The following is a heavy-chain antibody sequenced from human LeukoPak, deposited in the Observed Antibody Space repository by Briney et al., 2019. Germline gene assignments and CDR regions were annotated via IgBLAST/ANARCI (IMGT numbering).Heavy chain of an antibody. CDR3: ARGPSGYHNT. V-gene: IGHV3-23*01. CDR1: GFTFSSYG. J-gene: IGHJ4*02. D-gene: IGHD5-12*01. CDR2: IFPSGGEI. Sequence: GGSLRLSCAASGFTFSSYGMSWVRQAPGKGLVWVSSIFPSGGEIHYADSVRGGFTISRDNSKSTLSLQMNSLRAEDTAVYYCARGPSGYHNTGGQGTLVTVSS.